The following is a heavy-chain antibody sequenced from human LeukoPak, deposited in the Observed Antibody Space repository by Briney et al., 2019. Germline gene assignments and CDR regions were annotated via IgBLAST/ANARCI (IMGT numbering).Heavy chain of an antibody. CDR3: ARGRYCSADICSGGDAFDI. Sequence: PSETLSLTCTVSGGSISSYYWSWIRQPAGKGLEWLGRIYTSGSTNYNPSLKSRVTMSVDTSKNQFSLKLSSVTAADTAVYYCARGRYCSADICSGGDAFDIWGQGTMVSVSS. J-gene: IGHJ3*02. CDR1: GGSISSYY. CDR2: IYTSGST. D-gene: IGHD2-15*01. V-gene: IGHV4-4*07.